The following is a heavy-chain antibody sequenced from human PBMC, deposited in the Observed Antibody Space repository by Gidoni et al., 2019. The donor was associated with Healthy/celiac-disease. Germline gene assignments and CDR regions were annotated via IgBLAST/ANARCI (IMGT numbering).Heavy chain of an antibody. D-gene: IGHD3-10*01. CDR2: IYSGGST. Sequence: LRWVSVIYSGGSTYYADSVKGRFTISRDNSKNTLYLQMNSLRAADTAVYYCARDRVVWFGELLRRDAFDIWGQGTMVTVSS. V-gene: IGHV3-53*01. J-gene: IGHJ3*02. CDR3: ARDRVVWFGELLRRDAFDI.